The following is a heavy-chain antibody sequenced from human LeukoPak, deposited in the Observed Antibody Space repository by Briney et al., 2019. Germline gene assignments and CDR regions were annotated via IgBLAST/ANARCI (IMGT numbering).Heavy chain of an antibody. Sequence: PSETLSLTCAVYGGSFSGYYWSWIRQPPGKGLEWIGEINHSGSTNYNPSLKSRVTISVDTSKNQFSLKLSSVTAADTAVYYCARNLMTTGQKKYNWFDPWGQGTLVTVSS. V-gene: IGHV4-34*01. J-gene: IGHJ5*02. CDR1: GGSFSGYY. CDR2: INHSGST. D-gene: IGHD4-17*01. CDR3: ARNLMTTGQKKYNWFDP.